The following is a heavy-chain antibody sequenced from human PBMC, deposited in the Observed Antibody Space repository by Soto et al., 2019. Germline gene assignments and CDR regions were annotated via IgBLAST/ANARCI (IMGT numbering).Heavy chain of an antibody. CDR2: IYWDDAK. J-gene: IGHJ5*02. CDR1: GFSLSTNGVG. V-gene: IGHV2-5*02. D-gene: IGHD4-17*01. Sequence: QITLKESGPTLVKPTQTLTLTCTFSGFSLSTNGVGVGWIRQPPGKALEWLALIYWDDAKRYSPSLKSRLTITKDTSRNQVVLTMTNMDPVDTTTYYCAHGDDYGDYANWFDPWGQGTLVIVSS. CDR3: AHGDDYGDYANWFDP.